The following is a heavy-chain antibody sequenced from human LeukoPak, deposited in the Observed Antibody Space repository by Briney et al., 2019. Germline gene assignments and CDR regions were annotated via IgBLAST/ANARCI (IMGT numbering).Heavy chain of an antibody. Sequence: GGSLRLSCAASGFTFSSYSMNWVRQAPGKGLEWVSSISSSSSYIYYADSVKGRFTISRDNAKNSLYLQMNSLRAEDTAVYYCARDSLGIAAAGQDAFDIWGQGTMVTVSS. J-gene: IGHJ3*02. CDR2: ISSSSSYI. CDR3: ARDSLGIAAAGQDAFDI. D-gene: IGHD6-13*01. CDR1: GFTFSSYS. V-gene: IGHV3-21*01.